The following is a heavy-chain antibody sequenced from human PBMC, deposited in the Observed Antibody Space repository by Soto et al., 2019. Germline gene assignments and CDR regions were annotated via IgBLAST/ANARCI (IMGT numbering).Heavy chain of an antibody. D-gene: IGHD6-19*01. Sequence: SETLSLTCTVSGGSISSSSYYWGWIHQPPGKGLEGIGSIYYSGSTYYNPSLKSRVTISVDTSKNQISLKLSSVTAADTAVYYCARHYPLKPGYSSGWYYFDYWGQGTLVTVSS. CDR3: ARHYPLKPGYSSGWYYFDY. CDR1: GGSISSSSYY. J-gene: IGHJ4*02. CDR2: IYYSGST. V-gene: IGHV4-39*01.